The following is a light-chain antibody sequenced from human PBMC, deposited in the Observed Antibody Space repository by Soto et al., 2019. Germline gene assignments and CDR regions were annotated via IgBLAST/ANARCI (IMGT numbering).Light chain of an antibody. J-gene: IGKJ1*01. V-gene: IGKV3-20*01. Sequence: EIVLTQSPGTLSLSPGERATLFCRASQSVSSSYLAWYQQKPGQAPRLLIYGASSRATGIPDRFSDSGSGTDFTLTISRLEPEDFAVYYCKHHGTSPPPWTLGQGTKVEIK. CDR1: QSVSSSY. CDR3: KHHGTSPPPWT. CDR2: GAS.